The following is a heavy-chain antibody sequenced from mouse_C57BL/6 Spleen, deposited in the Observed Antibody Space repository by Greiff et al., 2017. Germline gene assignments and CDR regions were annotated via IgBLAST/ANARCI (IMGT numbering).Heavy chain of an antibody. J-gene: IGHJ1*03. D-gene: IGHD2-2*01. V-gene: IGHV1-55*01. CDR3: ARKRDGYDWYFDV. CDR2: IYPGSGST. CDR1: GYTFTSYW. Sequence: VQLQQPGAELVKPGASVKMSCKASGYTFTSYWITWVKQRPGQGLEWIGDIYPGSGSTNYNEKFKSKATLTVYTSSSTAYMQLSSLTSEDSAVYYCARKRDGYDWYFDVWGTGTTVTVSS.